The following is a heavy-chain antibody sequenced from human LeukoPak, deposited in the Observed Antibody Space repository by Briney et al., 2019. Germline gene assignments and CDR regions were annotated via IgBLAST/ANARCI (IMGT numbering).Heavy chain of an antibody. CDR1: GYTFTGYF. V-gene: IGHV1-2*02. J-gene: IGHJ4*02. CDR2: INPLSGGT. Sequence: GATVNVSCKASGYTFTGYFMHWVRQAPGQGLEWMGWINPLSGGTGNAQNFQCRVTMTRDTSINTGYMELTRMTSDDTAVYFCARGGGTSGPALDYWGQGTLVTVSS. CDR3: ARGGGTSGPALDY. D-gene: IGHD3-3*01.